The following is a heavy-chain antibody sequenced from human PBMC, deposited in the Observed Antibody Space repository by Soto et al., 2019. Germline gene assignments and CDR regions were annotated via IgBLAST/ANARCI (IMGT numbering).Heavy chain of an antibody. CDR3: ARAGYSSGWFRGRVFDY. J-gene: IGHJ4*02. Sequence: VKVSCKASGYTFTSYGISWVRQAPGQGLEWMGWISAYNGNTNYAQKLQGRVTMTTDTSTSTAYMELRSLRSDDTAVYYCARAGYSSGWFRGRVFDYWGQGTLVTVPS. CDR1: GYTFTSYG. D-gene: IGHD6-19*01. V-gene: IGHV1-18*01. CDR2: ISAYNGNT.